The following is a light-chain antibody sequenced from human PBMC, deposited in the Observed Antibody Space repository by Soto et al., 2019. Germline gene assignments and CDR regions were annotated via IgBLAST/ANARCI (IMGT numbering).Light chain of an antibody. V-gene: IGKV2-28*01. J-gene: IGKJ5*01. CDR1: QSLLHSNGYNY. CDR2: LGS. CDR3: MQDLQTPIT. Sequence: IVMTQSPLSLPVTPGEPASISCRSSQSLLHSNGYNYLDWYLQKPGQSPQLLICLGSNRASGVPDRFSGSGSGTDFTLKISRVEAEDVGVYYCMQDLQTPITFGRGTRLEI.